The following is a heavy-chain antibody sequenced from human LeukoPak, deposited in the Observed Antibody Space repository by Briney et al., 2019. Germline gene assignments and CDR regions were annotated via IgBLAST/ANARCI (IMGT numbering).Heavy chain of an antibody. Sequence: GGSLRLSCAASGFTVSSNYMSWVRQAPGKGLEWVSVIYSGGSTYYADSVKGRFTISRDNSKNTLYLQMNSLRAEDTAIYFCARDYCGGECFVDYWGQGTLVTVSS. CDR2: IYSGGST. CDR3: ARDYCGGECFVDY. J-gene: IGHJ4*02. CDR1: GFTVSSNY. V-gene: IGHV3-66*01. D-gene: IGHD2-21*01.